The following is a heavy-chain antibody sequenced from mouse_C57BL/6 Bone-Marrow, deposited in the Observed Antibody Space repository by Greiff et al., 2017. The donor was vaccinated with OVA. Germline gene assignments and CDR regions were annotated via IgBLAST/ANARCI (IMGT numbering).Heavy chain of an antibody. D-gene: IGHD1-1*01. Sequence: EVQLQQSGPELVKPGASVKISCKASGYTFTDYYMNWVKQSHGKSLEWIGDINPNNGGTSYNQKFKGKATLTVDKSSSTAYMELRSLTSEDSAVYYCARGDGKEDFDYWGQGTTLTVSS. CDR1: GYTFTDYY. V-gene: IGHV1-26*01. CDR2: INPNNGGT. J-gene: IGHJ2*01. CDR3: ARGDGKEDFDY.